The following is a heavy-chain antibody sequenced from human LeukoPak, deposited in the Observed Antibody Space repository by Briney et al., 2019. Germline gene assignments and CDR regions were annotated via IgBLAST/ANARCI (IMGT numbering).Heavy chain of an antibody. Sequence: ASVKVSCKASGYTFTGHSMYWVRQAPGQGLEWMGWIKPNSDGTNYAQKFQGRVTMTRDTSISTAYMELSRLRSDDTAVYYCARVASTTRRHDAFDIWGQGTMVTISS. V-gene: IGHV1-2*02. CDR2: IKPNSDGT. CDR3: ARVASTTRRHDAFDI. CDR1: GYTFTGHS. J-gene: IGHJ3*02. D-gene: IGHD1-1*01.